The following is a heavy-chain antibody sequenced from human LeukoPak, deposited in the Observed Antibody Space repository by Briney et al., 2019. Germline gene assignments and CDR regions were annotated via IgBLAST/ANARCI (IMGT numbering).Heavy chain of an antibody. Sequence: ASVKVSCKASGYTFTSYYMHWVRQAPGQGLERMGIINPSGGSTSYAQKFQGRVTMTRDTSTSTVYMELSSLRSEDTAVYYCARDLRITMVRGVVLDYWGQGTLVTVSS. J-gene: IGHJ4*02. CDR2: INPSGGST. V-gene: IGHV1-46*01. D-gene: IGHD3-10*01. CDR3: ARDLRITMVRGVVLDY. CDR1: GYTFTSYY.